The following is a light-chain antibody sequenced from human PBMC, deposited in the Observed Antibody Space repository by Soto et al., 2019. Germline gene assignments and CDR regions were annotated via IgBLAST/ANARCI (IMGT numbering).Light chain of an antibody. Sequence: AIQLTQSPSSLSASVGDRVTIACRASQGISSALAWYQQIPGKAPKLLIYDASRLHSGVPSRFSGSGSGTDFTLPISSLQPEDFATYYCQQFSLYPITFGPGTEVDVK. CDR1: QGISSA. CDR2: DAS. CDR3: QQFSLYPIT. J-gene: IGKJ3*01. V-gene: IGKV1-13*02.